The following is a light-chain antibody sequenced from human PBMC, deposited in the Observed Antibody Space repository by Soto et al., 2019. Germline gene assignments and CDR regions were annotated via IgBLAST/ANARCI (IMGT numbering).Light chain of an antibody. V-gene: IGLV2-18*02. CDR2: EVS. CDR1: RSDVGSDNR. Sequence: QSVLTQPPSVSGSPGQSAAISCTGTRSDVGSDNRVSWYQQPPGAAPKLMIYEVSNRPSGVPDRFSGSKSGNTASLPISGLQAEDEADYYYHSYTGSSTYVFGTGTKVTVL. CDR3: HSYTGSSTYV. J-gene: IGLJ1*01.